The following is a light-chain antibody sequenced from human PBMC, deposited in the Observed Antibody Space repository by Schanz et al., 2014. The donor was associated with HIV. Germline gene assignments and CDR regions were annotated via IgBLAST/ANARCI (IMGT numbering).Light chain of an antibody. V-gene: IGLV2-14*03. CDR3: SSYTSSSTLDVV. CDR2: DVS. CDR1: SSDVGGYNY. Sequence: QSVLTQPPSASGSPGQSVTISCTGTSSDVGGYNYVSWFQQRPGKAPKLMIYDVSNRPSGVSSRFSGSKSGNTASLTISGLQAEDEADYYCSSYTSSSTLDVVFGGGTKLTVL. J-gene: IGLJ2*01.